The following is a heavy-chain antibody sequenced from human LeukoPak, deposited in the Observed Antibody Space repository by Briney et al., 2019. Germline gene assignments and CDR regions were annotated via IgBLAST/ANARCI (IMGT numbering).Heavy chain of an antibody. Sequence: GGSLRLSCAASGFTYSSYGMHWVRHAPGKGLEWVAVISYDGSNKYYADSVKGRFTISRDNSKNTLYLQMNSLRAEDTAVYYCAKNNGSSPYIDYWGQGTLVTVSS. J-gene: IGHJ4*02. D-gene: IGHD6-13*01. V-gene: IGHV3-30*18. CDR2: ISYDGSNK. CDR1: GFTYSSYG. CDR3: AKNNGSSPYIDY.